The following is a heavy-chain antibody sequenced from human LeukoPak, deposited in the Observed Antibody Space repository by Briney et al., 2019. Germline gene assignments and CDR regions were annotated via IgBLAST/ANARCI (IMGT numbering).Heavy chain of an antibody. CDR3: ARGLQLFDY. V-gene: IGHV1-24*01. J-gene: IGHJ4*02. CDR2: FDPEDGET. D-gene: IGHD5-24*01. CDR1: GYTLTELS. Sequence: GASVKVSCKVSGYTLTELSMHWVRQAPGKGLEWMGGFDPEDGETIYAQKFQGRVTITADESTSTAYMELSSLRSEDTAVYYCARGLQLFDYWGQGTLVTVSS.